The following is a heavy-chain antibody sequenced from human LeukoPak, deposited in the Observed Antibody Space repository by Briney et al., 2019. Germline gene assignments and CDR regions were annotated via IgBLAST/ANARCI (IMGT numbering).Heavy chain of an antibody. CDR3: AGGKGYCSGTSCYSYAFDI. J-gene: IGHJ3*02. V-gene: IGHV4-4*07. CDR1: GGSISSYY. CDR2: IYTSGRT. Sequence: SETLSLTCTVSGGSISSYYWSWIRQPAGKGLEWIGRIYTSGRTNYNPSLKSRVTMSVGTSKAQFSLKLSSVTAADTAVYYCAGGKGYCSGTSCYSYAFDIWGQGTMVTVSS. D-gene: IGHD2-2*02.